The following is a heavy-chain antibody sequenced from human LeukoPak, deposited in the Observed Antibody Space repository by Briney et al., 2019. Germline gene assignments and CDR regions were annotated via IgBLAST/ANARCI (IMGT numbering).Heavy chain of an antibody. V-gene: IGHV4-30-2*01. Sequence: PSETLSLTCAVSGGSISSGGYSWSWIRQPPGKGLEWIGYIYHSGSTYYNPSLKSRVTISVDRSKNQFSLKLSSVTAADTAVYYCARAGDCSGGSCYPDDAFDIWGQGTMVTVSS. CDR2: IYHSGST. CDR1: GGSISSGGYS. CDR3: ARAGDCSGGSCYPDDAFDI. J-gene: IGHJ3*02. D-gene: IGHD2-15*01.